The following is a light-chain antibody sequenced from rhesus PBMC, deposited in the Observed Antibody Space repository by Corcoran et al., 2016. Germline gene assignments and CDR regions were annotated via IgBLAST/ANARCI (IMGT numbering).Light chain of an antibody. V-gene: IGKV1-22*01. CDR2: GAS. J-gene: IGKJ4*01. CDR3: QQYIRGPLT. CDR1: QRVMSW. Sequence: DIQMTQSPSSLSASIGDTVTISCRASQRVMSWLAWYQQKPGKAPKLLIYGASHLQSGVPSRFSGSGSGTDFTLTISSLQSEDFATYFCQQYIRGPLTFGGGTKVDLK.